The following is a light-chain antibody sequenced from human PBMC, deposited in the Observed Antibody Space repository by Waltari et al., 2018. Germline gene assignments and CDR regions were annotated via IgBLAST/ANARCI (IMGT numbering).Light chain of an antibody. J-gene: IGKJ4*01. CDR2: LGS. CDR3: MQALQAPLT. Sequence: DIVMTQSPLSLPVTPGEPAFISCRSSRSLLHTNGYNYLDWYLQKPVQSPQLLIYLGSTRASGVPDRFGGSGSGTDFTLKISRVEAEDVGVYYCMQALQAPLTFGGGTKVEIK. CDR1: RSLLHTNGYNY. V-gene: IGKV2-28*01.